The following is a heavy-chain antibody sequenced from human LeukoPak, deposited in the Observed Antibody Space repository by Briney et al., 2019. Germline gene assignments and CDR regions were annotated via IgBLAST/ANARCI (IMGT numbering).Heavy chain of an antibody. CDR2: TSSSSSYI. D-gene: IGHD2-2*01. J-gene: IGHJ5*02. CDR1: RFTFSSYS. V-gene: IGHV3-21*01. Sequence: AGSLTLSCAASRFTFSSYSMKWVSQAPGKGREWVSSTSSSSSYIYYADSVKSRFTISRDNAKNSLYLQMNSLRAEDTAVYYCASLGDCSSTSCYGVNWFDPWGQGTLVTVSS. CDR3: ASLGDCSSTSCYGVNWFDP.